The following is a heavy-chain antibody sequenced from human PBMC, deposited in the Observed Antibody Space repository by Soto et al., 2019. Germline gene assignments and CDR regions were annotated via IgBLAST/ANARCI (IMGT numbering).Heavy chain of an antibody. CDR3: ARDLASLGYCSSTSCYTQKYYYYGMDV. CDR2: ISYDGSNK. Sequence: LRLSCAASGFTFSSYAMHWVRQAPGKRLEWVAVISYDGSNKYYADSVKGRFTISRDNSKNTLYLQMNSLRAEDTAVYYCARDLASLGYCSSTSCYTQKYYYYGMDVWGQGTTVTVSS. CDR1: GFTFSSYA. D-gene: IGHD2-2*02. V-gene: IGHV3-30-3*01. J-gene: IGHJ6*02.